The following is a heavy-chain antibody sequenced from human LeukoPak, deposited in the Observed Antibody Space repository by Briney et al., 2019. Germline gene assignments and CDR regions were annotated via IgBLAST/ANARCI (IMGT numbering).Heavy chain of an antibody. CDR3: ARDAPTGAFDY. CDR1: GYTFSSYS. CDR2: ISSSSSYI. V-gene: IGHV3-21*01. J-gene: IGHJ4*02. Sequence: GGSLRLSCAASGYTFSSYSMNWVRQAPGKGLEWVSSISSSSSYIYYADSVKGRFTISRDNAKNSLYLQMNSLRAEDTAVYYCARDAPTGAFDYWGQGTLVTVSS. D-gene: IGHD2-8*02.